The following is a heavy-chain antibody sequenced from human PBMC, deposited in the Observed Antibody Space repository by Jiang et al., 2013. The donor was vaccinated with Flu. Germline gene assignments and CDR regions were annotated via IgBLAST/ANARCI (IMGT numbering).Heavy chain of an antibody. J-gene: IGHJ3*02. CDR1: GYSFTTYY. CDR2: INPSGGST. V-gene: IGHV1-46*01. D-gene: IGHD6-13*01. Sequence: GAEVKKPGASVKVSCKTSGYSFTTYYVHWVRQAPGQGLEWMGIINPSGGSTSYAQKFQGRVTMTRDTSTSTVYMELSSLRSEDTAVYYCARDGTDSQSQQQLDKSDAFDIWGQGTMVTVSS. CDR3: ARDGTDSQSQQQLDKSDAFDI.